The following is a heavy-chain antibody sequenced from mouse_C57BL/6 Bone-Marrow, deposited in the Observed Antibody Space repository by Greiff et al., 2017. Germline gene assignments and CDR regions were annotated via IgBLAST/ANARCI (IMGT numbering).Heavy chain of an antibody. CDR2: ILPGSGST. V-gene: IGHV1-9*01. CDR3: SRCWWGLRRGYYYAMDY. CDR1: GYTFTGYW. D-gene: IGHD2-4*01. Sequence: VQLQQSGAELMKPGASVKLSCKATGYTFTGYWIEWVKQRPGHGLEWIGEILPGSGSTNYNEKFKGKATFTADTSSNTAYMQLSSLTTEDSAIYYCSRCWWGLRRGYYYAMDYWGQGTSVTVSS. J-gene: IGHJ4*01.